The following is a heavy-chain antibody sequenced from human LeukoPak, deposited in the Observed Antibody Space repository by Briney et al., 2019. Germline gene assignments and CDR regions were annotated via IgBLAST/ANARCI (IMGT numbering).Heavy chain of an antibody. CDR3: ARRIRGAPTDY. V-gene: IGHV1-8*01. CDR1: GYTFSTYD. CDR2: MNPNSGNA. Sequence: ASVKVSCKASGYTFSTYDLNWVRQATGQGFEWMGWMNPNSGNAGYAQKFQGRVTMTRNTSISTAYMELSNLTSEDTAVYYCARRIRGAPTDYWGQGTLVTVSS. J-gene: IGHJ4*02. D-gene: IGHD3-10*01.